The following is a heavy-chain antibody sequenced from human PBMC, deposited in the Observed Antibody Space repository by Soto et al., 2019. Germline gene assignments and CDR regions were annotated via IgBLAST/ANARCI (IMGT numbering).Heavy chain of an antibody. CDR2: ISFDASNK. J-gene: IGHJ2*01. CDR1: GFIFSNYA. V-gene: IGHV3-30-3*01. D-gene: IGHD1-26*01. Sequence: QVVLVESGGGVVQPGRSLRLFCAASGFIFSNYAMHWVRQAPGKGLEWVALISFDASNKDYADSVKGRFTISRDTSKNTLFLQMNSLRPEDTAMYYCARDYVGNWHLDHWGRGTLVTVSS. CDR3: ARDYVGNWHLDH.